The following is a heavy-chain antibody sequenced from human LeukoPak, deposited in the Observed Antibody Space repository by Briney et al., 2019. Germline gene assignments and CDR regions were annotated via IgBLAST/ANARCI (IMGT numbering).Heavy chain of an antibody. CDR2: IYHSGST. J-gene: IGHJ3*02. Sequence: SQTLSLTCAVSDGSISSGGYSWSWIRQPPGKGLEWIGYIYHSGSTYYNPSLKSRVTISVDRSKNQFSLKLSSVTAADTAVYYCASLTGGLVDPYAFDIWGQGTMVTVSS. CDR3: ASLTGGLVDPYAFDI. V-gene: IGHV4-30-2*01. CDR1: DGSISSGGYS. D-gene: IGHD5-12*01.